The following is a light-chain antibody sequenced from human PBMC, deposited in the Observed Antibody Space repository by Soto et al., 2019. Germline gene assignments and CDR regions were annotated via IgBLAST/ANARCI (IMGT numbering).Light chain of an antibody. Sequence: EIVLTQSPATLSLSPGERATLSFRASQSISHFLAWYQQRPGQAPRLLIYDASNRATGIPTRFSGSGSETDFTLTISSLEPEDFAVYYCQQRSTWPPITFGQGTRLEIK. CDR3: QQRSTWPPIT. J-gene: IGKJ5*01. CDR2: DAS. V-gene: IGKV3-11*01. CDR1: QSISHF.